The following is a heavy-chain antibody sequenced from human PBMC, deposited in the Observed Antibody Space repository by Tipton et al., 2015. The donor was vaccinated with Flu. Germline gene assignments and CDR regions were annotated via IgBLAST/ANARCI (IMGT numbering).Heavy chain of an antibody. CDR3: ARGQIFGWFDP. Sequence: TLSLTCTVSGGSISRGSYYWSWIRQPAGKGLEWIGRIYTSGSTNYNPSLKSRVTISVDTSKNQFSLKLSSVTAADTAVYYCARGQIFGWFDPWGQGTLVTVSS. CDR1: GGSISRGSYY. V-gene: IGHV4-61*02. D-gene: IGHD2/OR15-2a*01. J-gene: IGHJ5*02. CDR2: IYTSGST.